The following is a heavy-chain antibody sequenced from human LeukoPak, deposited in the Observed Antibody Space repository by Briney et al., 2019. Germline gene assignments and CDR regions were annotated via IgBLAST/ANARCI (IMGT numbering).Heavy chain of an antibody. CDR3: ARTIIAAAGLYY. Sequence: SETLSLTCTVSGGSISSSSYYWGWIRQPPGKGLEWIGSIYYSGSTYYNPSLKSRVTISVDTSKNQFSLKLSSVTAADTAVYYCARTIIAAAGLYYWGQGTLVTVSS. CDR2: IYYSGST. CDR1: GGSISSSSYY. V-gene: IGHV4-39*07. D-gene: IGHD6-13*01. J-gene: IGHJ4*02.